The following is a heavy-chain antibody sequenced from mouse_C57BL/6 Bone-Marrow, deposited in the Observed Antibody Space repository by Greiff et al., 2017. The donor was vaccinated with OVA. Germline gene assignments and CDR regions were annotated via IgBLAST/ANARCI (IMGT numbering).Heavy chain of an antibody. CDR2: ISDGGSYT. CDR3: AREGRQLRLRGDYVDY. V-gene: IGHV5-4*01. CDR1: GFTFSSYA. J-gene: IGHJ2*01. Sequence: EVMLVESGGGLVKPGGSLKLSCAASGFTFSSYAMSWVRQTPEKRLEWVATISDGGSYTYYPDNVKGRFTISRDNAKNNLYLQMSHLKSEDTAMYYCAREGRQLRLRGDYVDYWGQGTTLTVSS. D-gene: IGHD3-2*02.